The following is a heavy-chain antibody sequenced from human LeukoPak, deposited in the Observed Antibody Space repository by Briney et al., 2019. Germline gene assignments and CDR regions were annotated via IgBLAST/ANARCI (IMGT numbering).Heavy chain of an antibody. CDR3: ARCHVQLRYFDWFPDYYYCYYMDV. J-gene: IGHJ6*03. CDR1: GGSISSSSYY. V-gene: IGHV4-39*07. D-gene: IGHD3-9*01. Sequence: PSETLSLTCTVSGGSISSSSYYWGWIRQPPGKGLEWIGSIYYSGSTYYNPSLKSRVTISVDTSKNQFSLKLSSVTAADTAVYYCARCHVQLRYFDWFPDYYYCYYMDVWGKGTTVTISS. CDR2: IYYSGST.